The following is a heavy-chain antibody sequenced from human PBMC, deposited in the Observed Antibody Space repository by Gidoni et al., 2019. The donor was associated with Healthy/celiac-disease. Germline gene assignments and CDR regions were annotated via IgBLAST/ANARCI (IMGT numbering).Heavy chain of an antibody. CDR1: GFTVSSNY. CDR3: ARHITIFGPPYYYYYMDV. J-gene: IGHJ6*03. V-gene: IGHV3-66*02. D-gene: IGHD3-3*01. Sequence: AASGFTVSSNYMSWVRQAPGKGLEWVSVIYSGGSTYYADSVKGRFTISRDNSKNTLYLQMNSLRAEDTAVYYCARHITIFGPPYYYYYMDVWGKGTTVTVSS. CDR2: IYSGGST.